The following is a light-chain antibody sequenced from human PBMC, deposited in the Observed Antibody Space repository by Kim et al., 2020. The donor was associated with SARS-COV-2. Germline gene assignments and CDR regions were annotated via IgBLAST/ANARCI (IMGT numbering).Light chain of an antibody. CDR2: ATS. CDR3: QQYAASPPT. Sequence: PGGRSTPASRASRLVGSSSLAWYQQKPGQAPRILVDATSSRAADIPDRFSGSGSGTDFTFTISRLEPEDFAVYYCQQYAASPPTFGGGTKVDIK. J-gene: IGKJ4*02. V-gene: IGKV3-20*01. CDR1: RLVGSSS.